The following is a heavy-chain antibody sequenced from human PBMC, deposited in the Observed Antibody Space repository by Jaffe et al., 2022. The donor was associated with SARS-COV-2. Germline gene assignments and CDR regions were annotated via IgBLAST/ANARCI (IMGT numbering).Heavy chain of an antibody. CDR3: ARATYYYGSGSHYVDY. V-gene: IGHV3-21*01. CDR1: GFIFTTYT. D-gene: IGHD3-10*01. CDR2: ISSSGSYI. J-gene: IGHJ4*02. Sequence: EVQLVESGGGLVKPGGSLRLSCAASGFIFTTYTMNWVRQAPGKGLEWVSSISSSGSYIYYADSVKGRFTISRDNAKNSLYLQMNTLRAEDTAVYYCARATYYYGSGSHYVDYWGQGTLVTVSS.